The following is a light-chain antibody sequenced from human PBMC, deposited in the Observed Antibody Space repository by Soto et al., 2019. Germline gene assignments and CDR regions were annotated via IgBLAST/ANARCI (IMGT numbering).Light chain of an antibody. V-gene: IGKV3-20*01. J-gene: IGKJ5*01. CDR2: ATS. Sequence: IIWTQSPGTLSLSPGEGATLSCKASQTVISTHLAWYQQKPGQAPRILIYATSNRATGIPDRFCGSGSGSDFTLTSERLEPEDCAVYYCQQYESSSLTCGQGTRQ. CDR3: QQYESSSLT. CDR1: QTVISTH.